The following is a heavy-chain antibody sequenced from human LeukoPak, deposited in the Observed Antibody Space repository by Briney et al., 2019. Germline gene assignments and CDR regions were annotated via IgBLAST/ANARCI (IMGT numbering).Heavy chain of an antibody. CDR3: ARTNYYDSSGYDY. Sequence: SQTLSLTCTVSGGSISIFYCSCVRQPPGKGLEWMEYIYYSGSNNYTHSIKSRVTISVDTSKNQFSLKLSSVTAADTAVYYCARTNYYDSSGYDYWGQGTLVTVSS. J-gene: IGHJ4*02. D-gene: IGHD3-22*01. CDR1: GGSISIFY. CDR2: IYYSGSN. V-gene: IGHV4-59*08.